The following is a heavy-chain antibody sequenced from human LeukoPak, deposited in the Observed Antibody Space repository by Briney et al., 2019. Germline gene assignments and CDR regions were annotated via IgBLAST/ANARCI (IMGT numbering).Heavy chain of an antibody. CDR1: GYSFTSYW. CDR3: ARLPPNCSGGSCYYGFPHYYYYMDV. V-gene: IGHV5-51*01. Sequence: PGESLKISWKGSGYSFTSYWIGWVRQMPGKGLEWMGIIYPGDSDTRYSPSFQGQVTISADKSITIAYLQWSSLKASDTAMYYCARLPPNCSGGSCYYGFPHYYYYMDVWGKGTTVTVSS. D-gene: IGHD2-15*01. CDR2: IYPGDSDT. J-gene: IGHJ6*03.